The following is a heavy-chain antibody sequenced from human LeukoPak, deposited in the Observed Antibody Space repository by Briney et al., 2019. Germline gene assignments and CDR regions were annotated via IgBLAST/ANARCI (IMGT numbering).Heavy chain of an antibody. CDR3: AKSIFGVAITYYYYGMDV. V-gene: IGHV3-23*01. D-gene: IGHD3-3*02. CDR1: GFTFSSYW. J-gene: IGHJ6*02. Sequence: GGSLRLSCAASGFTFSSYWMSWVRQAPGKGLEWVSAISGSGGSTYYADSVKGRFTISRDNSKNTLYLQMNSLRAEDTAVYYCAKSIFGVAITYYYYGMDVWGQGTTVTVSS. CDR2: ISGSGGST.